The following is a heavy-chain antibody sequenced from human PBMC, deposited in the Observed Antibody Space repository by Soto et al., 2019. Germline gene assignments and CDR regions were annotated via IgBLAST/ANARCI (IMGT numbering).Heavy chain of an antibody. Sequence: GGSLRLSCTASGFTFNSHAMSWVRRAPGKGLEWVSAVDAGGTYTYYADSVKGRFTISRDNSKNMLFLQMNSLGAEDTALYYCARHTGPNQAGRNLVSWGPGILLTVSS. CDR2: VDAGGTYT. D-gene: IGHD2-8*02. V-gene: IGHV3-23*01. CDR3: ARHTGPNQAGRNLVS. CDR1: GFTFNSHA. J-gene: IGHJ5*02.